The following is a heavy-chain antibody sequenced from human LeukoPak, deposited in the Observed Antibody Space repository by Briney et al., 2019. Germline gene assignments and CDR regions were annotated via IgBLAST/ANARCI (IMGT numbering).Heavy chain of an antibody. CDR3: ARAPEWGKSNYYYYMVA. V-gene: IGHV1-8*01. Sequence: ASVKVSCKASGYTFTSYDINWVRQATGQGLEWMGWMNPNSGNTDYAQKFQGRVTMTRSTSISTAYMELSSLRSEDTAMYYCARAPEWGKSNYYYYMVAWGKRTTVTVSS. CDR1: GYTFTSYD. D-gene: IGHD1-26*01. J-gene: IGHJ6*03. CDR2: MNPNSGNT.